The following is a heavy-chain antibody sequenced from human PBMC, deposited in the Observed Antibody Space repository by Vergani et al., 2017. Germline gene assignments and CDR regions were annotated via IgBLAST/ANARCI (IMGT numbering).Heavy chain of an antibody. V-gene: IGHV3-21*01. Sequence: VQLVESGGGVVQPGRSLRLSCAASGFTFSSYSMNWVRQAPGKGLEWVSSISSSSSYIYYADSVKGRFTISRDNAKNSLYLQMNSLRAEDTAVYYCARDRTVGATRYYFDYWGQGTLVTVSS. J-gene: IGHJ4*02. CDR2: ISSSSSYI. CDR1: GFTFSSYS. CDR3: ARDRTVGATRYYFDY. D-gene: IGHD1-26*01.